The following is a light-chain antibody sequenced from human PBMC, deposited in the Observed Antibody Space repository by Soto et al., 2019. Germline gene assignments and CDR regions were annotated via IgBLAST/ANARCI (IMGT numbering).Light chain of an antibody. CDR2: SNT. CDR3: QSYDSSLSGL. CDR1: SSNIGAGYH. J-gene: IGLJ2*01. V-gene: IGLV1-40*01. Sequence: QSVLTQPPSVSGAPGQRVTISCTGSSSNIGAGYHVHWYQQLPGTAPKLLIYSNTNRPSGVPDRFSGSVSATSASLAITGLQAEDEADYYCQSYDSSLSGLFGAGTKVTVL.